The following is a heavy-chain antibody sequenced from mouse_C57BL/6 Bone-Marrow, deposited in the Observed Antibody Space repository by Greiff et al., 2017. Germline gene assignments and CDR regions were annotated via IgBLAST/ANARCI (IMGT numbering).Heavy chain of an antibody. Sequence: EVKLMESGAELVKPGASVELSCTASGFNIKDYYMHWVKQRTEQGLEWIGRIDPEDGETKYAPKFQGKATITADTSSNTAYLQLSSLTSEDTAVYYCARWGYGSSYPAWFAYWGQGTLVTVSA. V-gene: IGHV14-2*01. J-gene: IGHJ3*01. CDR1: GFNIKDYY. CDR3: ARWGYGSSYPAWFAY. D-gene: IGHD1-1*01. CDR2: IDPEDGET.